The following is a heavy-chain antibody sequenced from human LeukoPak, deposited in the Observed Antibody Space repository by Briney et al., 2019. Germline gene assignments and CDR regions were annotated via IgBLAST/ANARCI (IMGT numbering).Heavy chain of an antibody. CDR1: GGTFSSYA. CDR2: IIPISGTA. J-gene: IGHJ6*03. Sequence: SVNVSCKASGGTFSSYAISWVPQAPGQGLEWMGGIIPISGTANYAQKFQGRVTITTDESTSTAYMELSSLRSEDTAVYYCARESYDSEEYYYYMDVWGKGTTVTVSS. V-gene: IGHV1-69*05. D-gene: IGHD3-22*01. CDR3: ARESYDSEEYYYYMDV.